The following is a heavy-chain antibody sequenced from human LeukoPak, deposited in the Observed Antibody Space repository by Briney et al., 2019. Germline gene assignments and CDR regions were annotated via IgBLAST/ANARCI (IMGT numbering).Heavy chain of an antibody. CDR2: ISWNSGSI. CDR3: ARANWFDL. CDR1: GFTFDDYA. Sequence: PGRSLRLSCAASGFTFDDYAMHWVRQAPGKGLEWVSGISWNSGSIGYADSVKGRFTISRDNAKNSLYLQMNSLRAEDTAVYYCARANWFDLWGQGTLVTVSS. V-gene: IGHV3-9*01. J-gene: IGHJ5*02.